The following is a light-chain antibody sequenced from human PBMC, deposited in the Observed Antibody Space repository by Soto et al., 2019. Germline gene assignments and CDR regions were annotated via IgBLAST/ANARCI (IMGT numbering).Light chain of an antibody. CDR1: RSNIGSNY. CDR2: SNN. Sequence: QSVLTQPPSAAGPPGQKITISCSGRRSNIGSNYVYWYQQLPGTAPKLVLYSNNQRPPGVPDRFSGSKSGTSASLAIGGLRSEDEADYYCAAWDDSLSGWVFGGGTKLTVL. J-gene: IGLJ3*02. CDR3: AAWDDSLSGWV. V-gene: IGLV1-47*02.